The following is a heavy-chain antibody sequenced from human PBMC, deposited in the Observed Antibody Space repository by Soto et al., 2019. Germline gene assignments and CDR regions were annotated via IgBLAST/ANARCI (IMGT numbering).Heavy chain of an antibody. Sequence: SETLSLTCSVSVASFAGCTYYWSWVRQPPGKGLEWIGYIPSRGRPFYNPSLTSRGTISADSSKNQLSLQLTSVTAADTAVYYCVRDQYSGYDFALWGQGNLVTVSS. CDR3: VRDQYSGYDFAL. CDR1: VASFAGCTYY. J-gene: IGHJ5*02. D-gene: IGHD5-12*01. V-gene: IGHV4-30-4*01. CDR2: IPSRGRP.